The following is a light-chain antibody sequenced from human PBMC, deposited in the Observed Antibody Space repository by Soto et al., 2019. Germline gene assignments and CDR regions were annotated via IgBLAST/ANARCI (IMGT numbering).Light chain of an antibody. Sequence: DVHLTQSPSTLSAYVGDRVTITCRANQSVTTWLAWYQQKPGTAPKLLIYDGSNLEAGVPSRFSGSGSGTEFTLTITSLQPDDCATYYCQQYSSYWNTFGQGTKLEIK. CDR1: QSVTTW. CDR2: DGS. V-gene: IGKV1-5*01. CDR3: QQYSSYWNT. J-gene: IGKJ2*01.